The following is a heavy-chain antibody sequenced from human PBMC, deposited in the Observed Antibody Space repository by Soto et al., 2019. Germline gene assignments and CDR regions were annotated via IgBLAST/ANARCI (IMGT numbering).Heavy chain of an antibody. CDR3: ARAPSGIAARRGYYFDD. J-gene: IGHJ4*02. V-gene: IGHV4-34*01. Sequence: ETLSLTGAVYGGSCSGYYWSWIRQRPGKGLEWIGEINHSGSTNYNPSRKRRVTISVDTSKNQFSLKLSSVTAADTAVYYCARAPSGIAARRGYYFDDWGQGTLVPVSS. CDR2: INHSGST. CDR1: GGSCSGYY. D-gene: IGHD6-6*01.